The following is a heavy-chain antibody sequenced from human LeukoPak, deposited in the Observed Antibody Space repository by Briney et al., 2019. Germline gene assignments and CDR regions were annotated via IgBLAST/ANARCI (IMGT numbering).Heavy chain of an antibody. J-gene: IGHJ4*02. Sequence: SETLSLTCAVSGGSISSGGYSWSWIRQPPGKGLEWIGYIYHSGGTYYNPSLKSRVTISVDKSKNQFSLKLSSVTAADTAVYYCARDSGSYYFDYWGQGTLVTVSS. V-gene: IGHV4-30-2*01. CDR3: ARDSGSYYFDY. CDR2: IYHSGGT. D-gene: IGHD1-26*01. CDR1: GGSISSGGYS.